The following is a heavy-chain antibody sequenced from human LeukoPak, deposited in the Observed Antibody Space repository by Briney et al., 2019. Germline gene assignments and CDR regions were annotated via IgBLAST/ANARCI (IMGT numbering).Heavy chain of an antibody. CDR2: INPNSGGT. CDR1: GYTFTGCY. Sequence: ASVKVSCKASGYTFTGCYMHWVRQAPGQGLEWMGWINPNSGGTNYAQKFQGRVTMTRDTSISTAYMELSRLRSDDTAVYYCARVKLGITGTAFDYWGQGTLVTVSS. J-gene: IGHJ4*02. V-gene: IGHV1-2*02. D-gene: IGHD1-20*01. CDR3: ARVKLGITGTAFDY.